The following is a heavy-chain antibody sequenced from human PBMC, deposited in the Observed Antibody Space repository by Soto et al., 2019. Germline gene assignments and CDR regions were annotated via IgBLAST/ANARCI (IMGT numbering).Heavy chain of an antibody. CDR2: IYYSGST. Sequence: SETLSLTCTVSGGSISSGDYYWSWIRQPPGKGLEWIGYIYYSGSTYYNPSLKSRVTISVDTSQNQFSLKLSSVTAADTAVYYCARAGTELRGNWFDPWGQGTLVTVSS. J-gene: IGHJ5*02. CDR3: ARAGTELRGNWFDP. D-gene: IGHD1-7*01. V-gene: IGHV4-30-4*01. CDR1: GGSISSGDYY.